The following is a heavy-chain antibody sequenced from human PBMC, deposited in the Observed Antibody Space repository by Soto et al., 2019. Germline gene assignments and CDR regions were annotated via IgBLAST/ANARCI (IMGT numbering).Heavy chain of an antibody. J-gene: IGHJ4*02. CDR2: ISGGGDST. Sequence: EVQLLESGGGLVQPGGSLRLTCAASGFTFSSYAISWIRLSPGKGLEWVSVISGGGDSTYYTPSVKGRFTISRDDFKNTLYLQMNSRRTEDTAIYYCAKLRDFVVLPAGILDYWGPGTLVTVSS. CDR1: GFTFSSYA. V-gene: IGHV3-23*01. CDR3: AKLRDFVVLPAGILDY. D-gene: IGHD2-8*01.